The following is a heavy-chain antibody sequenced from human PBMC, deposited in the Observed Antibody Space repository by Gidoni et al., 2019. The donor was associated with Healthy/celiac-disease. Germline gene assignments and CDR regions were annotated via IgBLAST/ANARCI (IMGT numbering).Heavy chain of an antibody. CDR2: ISGSGGST. V-gene: IGHV3-23*01. Sequence: EVQLLESGGGLVQPGGSLRLSCAASGFTFSSYAMSWVRQAPGKGLGWVSAISGSGGSTYYADSVKGRFTISRDNSKNTLYLQMNSLRAEDTAVYYCAKFHRSVTMIYYFDYWGQGTLVTVSS. D-gene: IGHD3-22*01. CDR3: AKFHRSVTMIYYFDY. J-gene: IGHJ4*02. CDR1: GFTFSSYA.